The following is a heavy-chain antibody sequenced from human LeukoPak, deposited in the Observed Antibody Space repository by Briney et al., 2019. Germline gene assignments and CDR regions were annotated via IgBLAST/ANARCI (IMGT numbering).Heavy chain of an antibody. CDR2: IYYSGST. J-gene: IGHJ4*02. CDR1: GDSISSGGYY. V-gene: IGHV4-61*08. CDR3: ATGSGYYRY. D-gene: IGHD3-22*01. Sequence: SETLSLTCTVSGDSISSGGYYWSWIRQHPGTGLEWIGYIYYSGSTNYNPSLKSRVTISVDTSKNQFSLKLNSVAAADTAVYFCATGSGYYRYWGQGTLVTVS.